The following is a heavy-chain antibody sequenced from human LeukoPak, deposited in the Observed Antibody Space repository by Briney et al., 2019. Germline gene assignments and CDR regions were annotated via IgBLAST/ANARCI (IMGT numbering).Heavy chain of an antibody. V-gene: IGHV4-59*01. CDR1: GGSLSSYY. CDR2: IYYSGST. Sequence: SETLSLTCTVSGGSLSSYYWSWIRQPPGKRLEWIGYIYYSGSTNYNPSLKSRVTISVDTSKNQFSLKLSSVTAADTAVYYCAREIGDYYDSSGHSFFDYWGQGTLVTVSS. J-gene: IGHJ4*02. CDR3: AREIGDYYDSSGHSFFDY. D-gene: IGHD3-22*01.